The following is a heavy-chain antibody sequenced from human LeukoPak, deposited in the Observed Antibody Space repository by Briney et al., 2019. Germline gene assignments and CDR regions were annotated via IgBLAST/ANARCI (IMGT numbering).Heavy chain of an antibody. CDR1: GYTFTSYG. D-gene: IGHD6-13*01. J-gene: IGHJ4*02. CDR3: ARAILRGTAPYYFDY. CDR2: ISAYNGNT. Sequence: ASVKVSCKASGYTFTSYGISWVRQAPGQGLEWMRWISAYNGNTNYAQKLQGRVTMTTDTSTSTAYMELRSLRSDDTAVYYCARAILRGTAPYYFDYWGQGTLVTVSS. V-gene: IGHV1-18*04.